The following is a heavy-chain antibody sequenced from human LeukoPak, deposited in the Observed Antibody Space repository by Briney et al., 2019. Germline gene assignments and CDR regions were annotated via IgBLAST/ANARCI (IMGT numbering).Heavy chain of an antibody. J-gene: IGHJ4*02. D-gene: IGHD2-8*01. V-gene: IGHV3-7*01. CDR2: INQGGSRL. CDR1: GFTFGRYW. Sequence: GGSLKLSCAGSGFTFGRYWMSWVRQAPGKGLEWVASINQGGSRLHYLDSVTGRFIISRDDAQNSLFLQMTRLRVDDTAVYYCARLKDDVTKLDYWGQGTLVSVSS. CDR3: ARLKDDVTKLDY.